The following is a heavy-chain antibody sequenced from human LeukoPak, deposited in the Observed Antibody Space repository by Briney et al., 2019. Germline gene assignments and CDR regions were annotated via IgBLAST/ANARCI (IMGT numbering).Heavy chain of an antibody. D-gene: IGHD6-13*01. CDR2: IYPGDSDT. V-gene: IGHV5-51*01. CDR3: ARARIAAAGDWYFDL. CDR1: GYSFTSYW. Sequence: GESLKISCKGSGYSFTSYWIGWVRQMPGKGLEWMGIIYPGDSDTRYSPSFRGQVTISADKSISTAYLQWSSLKASDTAMYYCARARIAAAGDWYFDLWGRGTLVTVSS. J-gene: IGHJ2*01.